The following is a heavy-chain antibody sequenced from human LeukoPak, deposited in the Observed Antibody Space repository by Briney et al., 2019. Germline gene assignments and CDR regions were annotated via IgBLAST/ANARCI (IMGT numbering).Heavy chain of an antibody. CDR3: ARPSCRYRHAFDI. CDR1: GGSFSGYY. J-gene: IGHJ3*02. Sequence: PSETLSLTCAVYGGSFSGYYWSWIRQPPGKGLEWIGEINHSGSTNYNPSLKSRVTISVDTSKNQFSLKLSSVTAADTAVYYCARPSCRYRHAFDIWGQGTMVTVSS. D-gene: IGHD5-18*01. V-gene: IGHV4-34*01. CDR2: INHSGST.